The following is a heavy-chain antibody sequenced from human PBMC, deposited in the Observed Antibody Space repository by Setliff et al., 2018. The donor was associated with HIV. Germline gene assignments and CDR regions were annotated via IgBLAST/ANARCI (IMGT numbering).Heavy chain of an antibody. CDR2: IIPIYGIS. CDR1: GGTFTGYG. J-gene: IGHJ4*02. V-gene: IGHV1-69*13. D-gene: IGHD3-10*01. Sequence: SVKVSCKASGGTFTGYGISWVRQAPGQGLEWMGKIIPIYGISDYEQKFQGRLTITADESTSTAYMELSSLRSEDTAMYYCARDTTYYYGSGSHHWGQGTLVTAPQ. CDR3: ARDTTYYYGSGSHH.